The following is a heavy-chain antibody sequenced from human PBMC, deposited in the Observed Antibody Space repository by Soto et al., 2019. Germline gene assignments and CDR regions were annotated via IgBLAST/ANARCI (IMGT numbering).Heavy chain of an antibody. CDR2: ISGSGDDT. CDR3: ARELERLFDFDY. CDR1: GFTFSSHS. J-gene: IGHJ4*02. Sequence: GGSLRLSCAASGFTFSSHSMNWVRQAPGKGLEWVSGISGSGDDTHYAASVKGRFTISRDNSKSTLYLQMNSLRAEDTAVYYCARELERLFDFDYWGQGALVTVSS. V-gene: IGHV3-23*01. D-gene: IGHD1-1*01.